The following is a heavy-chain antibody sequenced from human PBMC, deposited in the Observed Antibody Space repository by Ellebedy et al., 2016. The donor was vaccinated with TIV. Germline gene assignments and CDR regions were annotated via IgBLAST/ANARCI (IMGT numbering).Heavy chain of an antibody. V-gene: IGHV1-69*13. J-gene: IGHJ3*02. Sequence: SVKVSCXASGCTFSSYAISWVRQAPGQGLEWMGGIIPIFGTANYAQKFQGRVTITADESTSTAYMELSSLRSEDTAVYYCAREGLCVVVAHDAFDIWGQGTMVTVSS. D-gene: IGHD2-15*01. CDR2: IIPIFGTA. CDR1: GCTFSSYA. CDR3: AREGLCVVVAHDAFDI.